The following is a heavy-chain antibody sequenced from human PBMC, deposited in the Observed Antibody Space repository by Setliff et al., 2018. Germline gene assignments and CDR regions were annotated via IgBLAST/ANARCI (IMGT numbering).Heavy chain of an antibody. J-gene: IGHJ6*03. V-gene: IGHV1-69*13. CDR2: IIPIFGTA. CDR3: AGGQPLVRKYYYYMDV. Sequence: SVKVSCKAADYTFLSYGLSWVRQAPGQGLEWMGGIIPIFGTANYAQKFQGRVTITADESTSTAYMELSSLGSEDTAVYYCAGGQPLVRKYYYYMDVWGKGTTVTVSS. CDR1: DYTFLSYG. D-gene: IGHD3-10*01.